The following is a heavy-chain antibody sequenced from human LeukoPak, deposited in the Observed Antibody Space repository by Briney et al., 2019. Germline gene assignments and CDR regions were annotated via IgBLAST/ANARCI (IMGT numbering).Heavy chain of an antibody. Sequence: SETLSLTCTVSGGSISPYYWSWIRQPPGKGLEWIGYIYYSGSTNYNPSLKSRVTISVDTSKNQFSLKLTSVTAADTAVYYCARGGSYRDYWGQGILVTVSS. CDR1: GGSISPYY. J-gene: IGHJ4*02. D-gene: IGHD1-26*01. CDR3: ARGGSYRDY. V-gene: IGHV4-59*01. CDR2: IYYSGST.